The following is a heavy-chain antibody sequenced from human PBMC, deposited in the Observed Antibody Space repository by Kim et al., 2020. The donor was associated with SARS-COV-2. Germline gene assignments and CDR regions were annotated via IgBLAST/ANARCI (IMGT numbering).Heavy chain of an antibody. V-gene: IGHV3-21*01. D-gene: IGHD3-10*01. CDR3: ARSTYYYGSGSLKPSHLDWFDP. J-gene: IGHJ5*02. CDR1: GFTFSSYS. CDR2: ISSSSSYI. Sequence: GGSLRLSCAASGFTFSSYSMNWVRQAPGKGLEWVSSISSSSSYIYYADSVKGRFTISRDNAKNSLYLQMNSLRAEDTAVYYCARSTYYYGSGSLKPSHLDWFDPWGQGTLVTVSS.